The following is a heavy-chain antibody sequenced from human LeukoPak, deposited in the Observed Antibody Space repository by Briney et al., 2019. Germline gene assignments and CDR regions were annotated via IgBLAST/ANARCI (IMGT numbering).Heavy chain of an antibody. CDR3: ASHHPLAYCGGDCYSGFDY. V-gene: IGHV1-46*01. D-gene: IGHD2-21*02. Sequence: ASVKVSCKASGYTFTSYYIHWVRQAPGQGLEWMGIINPSGGNTNYAQKFQGRVTMTRDTSTSTVYMELSSLRSEDTAVYCCASHHPLAYCGGDCYSGFDYWGQGTLVTVSS. CDR2: INPSGGNT. CDR1: GYTFTSYY. J-gene: IGHJ4*02.